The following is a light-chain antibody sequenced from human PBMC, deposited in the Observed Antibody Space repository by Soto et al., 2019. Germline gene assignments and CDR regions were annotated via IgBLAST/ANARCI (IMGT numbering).Light chain of an antibody. J-gene: IGLJ2*01. Sequence: QSALTQPASVSGSPGQSITISCTGTSSDVGDYNNVAWYQQHPGKAPTLMIXXXXXXXXXXXXXXXXSKSGNTASLTISGXXAXXXXXXYCSSYTTSNTVVFGGGTKLTVL. CDR3: SSYTTSNTVV. V-gene: IGLV2-14*01. CDR1: SSDVGDYNN. CDR2: XXX.